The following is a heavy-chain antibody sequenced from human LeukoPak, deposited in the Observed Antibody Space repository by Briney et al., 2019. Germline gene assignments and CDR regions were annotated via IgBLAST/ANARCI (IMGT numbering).Heavy chain of an antibody. CDR2: IYSGGNT. CDR1: GFTVSVNY. V-gene: IGHV3-66*01. J-gene: IGHJ4*02. Sequence: PGGSLRLSCAAFGFTVSVNYMSWVRQAPGKGLECVSVIYSGGNTYYADSVKGRFTVSRDNTKNSLFLQMDSLRVEDTAVYYCAKVLRGYRSDYFWGQGTLVTVSS. D-gene: IGHD5-18*01. CDR3: AKVLRGYRSDYF.